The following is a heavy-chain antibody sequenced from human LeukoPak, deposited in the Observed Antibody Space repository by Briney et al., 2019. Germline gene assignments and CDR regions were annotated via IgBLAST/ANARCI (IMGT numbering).Heavy chain of an antibody. CDR2: ISGSGGTT. V-gene: IGHV3-23*01. CDR1: GFTVSSNE. CDR3: AKIPSDYNYFDY. J-gene: IGHJ4*02. D-gene: IGHD4-11*01. Sequence: GGSLRLSCAASGFTVSSNEMIWVRQAPGKGLEWVLGISGSGGTTYYADSAKGRFAISRDNSKNTLYLQMNSLRAEDTAVYYCAKIPSDYNYFDYWGQGTLVTVSS.